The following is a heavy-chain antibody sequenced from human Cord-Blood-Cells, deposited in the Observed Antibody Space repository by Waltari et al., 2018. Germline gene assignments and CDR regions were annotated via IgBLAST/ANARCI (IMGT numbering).Heavy chain of an antibody. D-gene: IGHD3-3*01. Sequence: QVQLQQWGAGLLKPPETLSLTCAVYGGSFSGYYWSWIRPPPGKGLEWIGEINHSGSTNYNPSLKSRVTISVDTSKNQFSLKLSSVTAADTAVYYCARGPSGFWSGYYGSWWFNPWGQGTLVTVSS. CDR3: ARGPSGFWSGYYGSWWFNP. CDR1: GGSFSGYY. V-gene: IGHV4-34*01. CDR2: INHSGST. J-gene: IGHJ5*02.